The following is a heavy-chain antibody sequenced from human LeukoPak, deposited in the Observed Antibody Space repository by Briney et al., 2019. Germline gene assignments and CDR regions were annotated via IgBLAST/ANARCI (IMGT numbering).Heavy chain of an antibody. V-gene: IGHV4-59*08. CDR3: ARPNSGSYYDWFDP. CDR2: IYYSGST. D-gene: IGHD3-10*01. CDR1: GGSISSYY. Sequence: PSETLSLTCTVSGGSISSYYWSWIRQPPGKGLEWIGYIYYSGSTYYNPSLKSRVTISVDTSKNQFSLKLSSVTAADTAVYYCARPNSGSYYDWFDPWGQGTLVTVSS. J-gene: IGHJ5*02.